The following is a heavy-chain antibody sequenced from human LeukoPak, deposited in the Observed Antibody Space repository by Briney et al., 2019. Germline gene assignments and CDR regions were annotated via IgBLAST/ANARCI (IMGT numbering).Heavy chain of an antibody. CDR2: IIPIFGTA. V-gene: IGHV1-69*05. Sequence: SVKVSCKASGGTFSSYAISWVRQAPGQGLEWMGRIIPIFGTANYAQKFQGRVTITTDESTSTAYMELSSLRSEETAVYYCARVMYYDSSGLDYAFDIWGQGTMVTVSS. CDR1: GGTFSSYA. CDR3: ARVMYYDSSGLDYAFDI. J-gene: IGHJ3*02. D-gene: IGHD3-22*01.